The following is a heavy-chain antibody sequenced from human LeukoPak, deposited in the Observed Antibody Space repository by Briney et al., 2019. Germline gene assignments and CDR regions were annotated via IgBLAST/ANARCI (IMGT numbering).Heavy chain of an antibody. CDR3: AKDRISMVRSSDIDN. D-gene: IGHD3-10*01. J-gene: IGHJ4*02. Sequence: GGSLRLSCAASGFTFRSYGMHWVRQAPGRGLGWVGLITYDDFYKYYADSVKGRYTISRDNSKNTLYLQMNSLRPEDTAVYYCAKDRISMVRSSDIDNWGQGTLVTVSS. V-gene: IGHV3-30*18. CDR1: GFTFRSYG. CDR2: ITYDDFYK.